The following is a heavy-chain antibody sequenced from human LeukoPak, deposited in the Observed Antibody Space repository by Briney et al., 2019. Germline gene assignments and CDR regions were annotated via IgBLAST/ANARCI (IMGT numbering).Heavy chain of an antibody. D-gene: IGHD1-1*01. CDR3: ARVGNWNDVFDY. J-gene: IGHJ4*02. CDR1: GFTFSRYW. CDR2: IKQDGSEK. Sequence: TGGSLRLSCAASGFTFSRYWMSWVRQAPGKGLEWVANIKQDGSEKYYVDSVKGRFTISRDNAKNSLYLQMNSLRAEDTAVYYCARVGNWNDVFDYWGQGTLVTVSS. V-gene: IGHV3-7*01.